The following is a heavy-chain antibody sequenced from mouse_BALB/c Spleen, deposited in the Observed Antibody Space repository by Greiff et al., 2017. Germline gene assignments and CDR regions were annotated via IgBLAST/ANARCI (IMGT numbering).Heavy chain of an antibody. CDR2: ISYDGSN. CDR1: GYSITSGYY. CDR3: ARDRGLRAYYFDY. V-gene: IGHV3-6*02. D-gene: IGHD2-4*01. Sequence: EVQRVESGPGLVKPSQSLSLTCSVTGYSITSGYYWNWIRQFPGNKLEWMGYISYDGSNNYNPSLKNRISITRDTSKNQFFLKLNSVTTEDTATYCCARDRGLRAYYFDYWGQGTTLTVSS. J-gene: IGHJ2*01.